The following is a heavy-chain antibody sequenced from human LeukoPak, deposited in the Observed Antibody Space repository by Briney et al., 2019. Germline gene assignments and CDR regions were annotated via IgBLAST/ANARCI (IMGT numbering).Heavy chain of an antibody. CDR2: IIPILGIA. CDR3: ASMPTYYDFWSGYSAAREYFDY. V-gene: IGHV1-69*04. J-gene: IGHJ4*02. CDR1: GGTFSSYA. D-gene: IGHD3-3*01. Sequence: ASVKVSCKASGGTFSSYAISWVRQAPGQGLEWMGRIIPILGIANYAQKFQGRVTITADKSTSTAYMELSSLRSEDTAVYYCASMPTYYDFWSGYSAAREYFDYWGQGTLVTVSS.